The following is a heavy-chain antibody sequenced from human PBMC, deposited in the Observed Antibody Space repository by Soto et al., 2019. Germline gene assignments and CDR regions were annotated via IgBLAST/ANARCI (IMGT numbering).Heavy chain of an antibody. CDR1: GGSISSFY. D-gene: IGHD2-2*01. J-gene: IGHJ4*02. CDR3: ARDLANSTPYYFDY. Sequence: PSETLSLTCTVSGGSISSFYWSWIRQPPGKGLEWIGYIYYSGSTNYNPSLKSRVTISVDTSKNQFSLKLSSVTAADTAVYYCARDLANSTPYYFDYWGQGTLVTASS. V-gene: IGHV4-59*01. CDR2: IYYSGST.